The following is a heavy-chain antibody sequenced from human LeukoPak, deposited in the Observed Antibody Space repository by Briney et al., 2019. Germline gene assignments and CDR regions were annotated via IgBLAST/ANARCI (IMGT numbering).Heavy chain of an antibody. CDR2: ISYDGYNK. J-gene: IGHJ6*03. CDR3: ARGGMYDSYYFFYMDV. Sequence: GGSLRLSCAASGFTFSGYAVHWVRQAPDKGLQWVAAISYDGYNKYYADSLKGRFTISRENSKNTLWLQMNSLRAEDTAVYYCARGGMYDSYYFFYMDVWGKGTTVTVSS. CDR1: GFTFSGYA. V-gene: IGHV3-30*01. D-gene: IGHD3-22*01.